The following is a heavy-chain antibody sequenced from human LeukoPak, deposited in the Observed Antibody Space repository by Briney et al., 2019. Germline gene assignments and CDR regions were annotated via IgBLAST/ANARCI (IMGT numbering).Heavy chain of an antibody. V-gene: IGHV4-30-4*01. CDR1: GNSISSGDYY. CDR3: VSRADWFDP. Sequence: SETLSLTRTVSGNSISSGDYYWSWIRQPPGKGLEWIGYIHYSGSSDYNPALKSRVSISVDASKNQFSLKLTSVTAADTAVYLCVSRADWFDPWGPGTLVTVSS. J-gene: IGHJ5*02. CDR2: IHYSGSS.